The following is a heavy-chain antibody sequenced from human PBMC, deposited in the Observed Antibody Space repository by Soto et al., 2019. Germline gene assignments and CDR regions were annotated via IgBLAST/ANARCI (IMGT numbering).Heavy chain of an antibody. Sequence: PSETLSLTCTVSGGSISSYYWSWIRQPPGKGLEWIGYIYYSGSTNYNPSLKSQVTISVDTSKNQFSLKLSSVTAADTAVYYCARAPPHWSGYYLGYYYGMDVWGQGTTVTSP. CDR2: IYYSGST. J-gene: IGHJ6*02. CDR3: ARAPPHWSGYYLGYYYGMDV. V-gene: IGHV4-59*01. D-gene: IGHD3-3*01. CDR1: GGSISSYY.